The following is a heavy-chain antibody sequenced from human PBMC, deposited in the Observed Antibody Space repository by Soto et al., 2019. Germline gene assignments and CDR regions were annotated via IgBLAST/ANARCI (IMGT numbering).Heavy chain of an antibody. Sequence: SETLSLTCTVSGGSISSGDYYWSWIRQPPGKGLEWIGYIYYSGSTYYNPSLKSRVTISVDTSKNQFSLKLSSVTAADTAVYYCARDTAMAPHQRYYYYYGMDVWVQGTTVTVSS. CDR3: ARDTAMAPHQRYYYYYGMDV. V-gene: IGHV4-30-4*01. D-gene: IGHD5-18*01. CDR2: IYYSGST. J-gene: IGHJ6*02. CDR1: GGSISSGDYY.